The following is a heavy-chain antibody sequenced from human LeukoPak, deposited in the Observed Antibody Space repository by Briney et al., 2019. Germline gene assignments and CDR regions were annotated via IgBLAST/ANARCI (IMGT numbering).Heavy chain of an antibody. CDR3: ASDRRGGSYFLNWFDP. D-gene: IGHD1-26*01. CDR1: GGSISSSSYY. J-gene: IGHJ5*02. Sequence: SETLSLTCTVSGGSISSSSYYWGWIRQPPGKGLEWIGSIYYSGSTYYNPSLKSRVTISVDTSKNQFSLKLSSVTAADTAVYYCASDRRGGSYFLNWFDPWGQGTLVTVSS. CDR2: IYYSGST. V-gene: IGHV4-39*01.